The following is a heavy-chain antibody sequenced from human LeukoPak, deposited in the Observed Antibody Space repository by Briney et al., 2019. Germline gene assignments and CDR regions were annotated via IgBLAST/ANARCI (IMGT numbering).Heavy chain of an antibody. Sequence: GASVKVSCKASGYTFTSYDINWVRQATGQGLEWTGWMNPNSGNTGYAQKFQGRVTMTRNTSISTAYMELSSLRSEGTAVYYGARGWVPLVDYWGQGTLVPVSS. CDR1: GYTFTSYD. CDR3: ARGWVPLVDY. J-gene: IGHJ4*02. V-gene: IGHV1-8*01. CDR2: MNPNSGNT. D-gene: IGHD1-1*01.